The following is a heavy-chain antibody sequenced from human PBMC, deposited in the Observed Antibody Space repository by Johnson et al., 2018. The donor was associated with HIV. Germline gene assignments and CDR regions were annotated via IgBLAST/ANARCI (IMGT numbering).Heavy chain of an antibody. CDR3: AKDLFLEDNFWSGYSFSAFDI. V-gene: IGHV3-33*06. D-gene: IGHD3-3*01. CDR2: IWYDGRNK. CDR1: GFTFSNYG. J-gene: IGHJ3*02. Sequence: QEQLVESGGGVVQPGGSLRLSCAASGFTFSNYGMHWVRQAPGKGLEWVAVIWYDGRNKYYADSVKGRFTISRDNSKNTLYLQMNSLRAEDTAIYYCAKDLFLEDNFWSGYSFSAFDIWGQGTMVTVSS.